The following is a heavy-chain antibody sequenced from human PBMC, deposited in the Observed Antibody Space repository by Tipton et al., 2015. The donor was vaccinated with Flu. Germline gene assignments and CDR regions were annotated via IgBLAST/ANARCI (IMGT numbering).Heavy chain of an antibody. V-gene: IGHV4-61*02. Sequence: LRLSCTVSGGSIRSGSYYWSWIRQPAGKGLEWIGRMYTSGSTNYNPSLKSRVTISVDTSKNQFSLKLSSVTAADTAVYYCARAGISSWAGEAFDVWGQGTMVAVSS. J-gene: IGHJ3*01. D-gene: IGHD3-3*02. CDR3: ARAGISSWAGEAFDV. CDR1: GGSIRSGSYY. CDR2: MYTSGST.